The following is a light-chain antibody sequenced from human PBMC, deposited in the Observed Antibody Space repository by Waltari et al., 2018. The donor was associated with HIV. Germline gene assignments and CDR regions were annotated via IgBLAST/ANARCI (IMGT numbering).Light chain of an antibody. CDR3: QSGDNSGALVV. CDR1: TLAKQY. CDR2: KDV. J-gene: IGLJ2*01. V-gene: IGLV3-25*03. Sequence: SYALTQPPSVSVSPGQTAGITCTADTLAKQYSFWYRQRPGQAPVLVIYKDVERPSGIPERFSGSKSGTTVTLTISGVQAEDEADYYCQSGDNSGALVVFGAGTKLTVL.